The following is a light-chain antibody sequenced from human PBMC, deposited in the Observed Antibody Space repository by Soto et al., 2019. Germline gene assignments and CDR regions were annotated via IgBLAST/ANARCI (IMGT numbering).Light chain of an antibody. CDR2: NNN. Sequence: QSVLTQPPSVSGSPGQTVTISCTGSSTNIGSNNVRWYQQHPGSAPRVLIYNNNERPSGVPDRFSGSKSGTTASLAITGLQSEDEADYCCSSCDDSQPAVFGGGTKLTVL. CDR3: SSCDDSQPAV. J-gene: IGLJ3*02. V-gene: IGLV1-44*01. CDR1: STNIGSNN.